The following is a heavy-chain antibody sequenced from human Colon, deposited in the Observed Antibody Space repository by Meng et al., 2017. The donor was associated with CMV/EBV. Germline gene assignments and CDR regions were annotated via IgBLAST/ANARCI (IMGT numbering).Heavy chain of an antibody. V-gene: IGHV3-21*01. CDR1: GFTFSDYS. J-gene: IGHJ4*02. CDR3: ARAPGNYLSPYYFDY. Sequence: GESLKISCAASGFTFSDYSLNWVRQAPGKGLEWVSSISSRNTYISYADSVKGRFTISRDNAKNSRYLEMDSLRAEDTAVYYCARAPGNYLSPYYFDYWGQGALVTVSS. CDR2: ISSRNTYI. D-gene: IGHD1-14*01.